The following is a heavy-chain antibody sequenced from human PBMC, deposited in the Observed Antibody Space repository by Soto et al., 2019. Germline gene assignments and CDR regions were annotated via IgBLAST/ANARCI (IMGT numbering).Heavy chain of an antibody. D-gene: IGHD3-10*01. Sequence: QVQLEQSGAEVKKPGSSVKVSCKASGGTLSDHGVAWLRQAPGQGLEWMGGTIPVFNTAKYAQKFQGRVTVTADKFTNTAYMELSSLRSEDTAFYFCSRGVYGSGNYYTGPSAFDILGQGTMVIVSS. CDR1: GGTLSDHG. CDR2: TIPVFNTA. CDR3: SRGVYGSGNYYTGPSAFDI. J-gene: IGHJ3*02. V-gene: IGHV1-69*06.